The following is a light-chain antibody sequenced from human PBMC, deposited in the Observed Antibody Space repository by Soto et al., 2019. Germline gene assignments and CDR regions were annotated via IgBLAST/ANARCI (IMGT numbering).Light chain of an antibody. CDR2: SNN. V-gene: IGLV1-44*01. J-gene: IGLJ3*02. Sequence: QSVLTQPPSASGTPGQRVTISCSGSSSNIGSNTVNWYQQLPGTAPKLLIYSNNQRPSGVPDRFSGSKSGTSASLAISGLQSGDEADDYCAAWDDSLNGWVFGGGTKRTVL. CDR1: SSNIGSNT. CDR3: AAWDDSLNGWV.